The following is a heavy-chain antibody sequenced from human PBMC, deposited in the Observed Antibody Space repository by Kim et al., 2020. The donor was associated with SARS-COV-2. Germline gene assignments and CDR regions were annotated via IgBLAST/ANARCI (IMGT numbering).Heavy chain of an antibody. V-gene: IGHV4-31*03. CDR3: ARAEELPAGMRVGGYGMDV. CDR2: IYYSGST. J-gene: IGHJ6*02. CDR1: GGSISSGGYY. Sequence: SETLSLTCTVSGGSISSGGYYWSWIRQHPGKGLEWIGYIYYSGSTYYNPSLKSRVTISVDTSKNQFSLKLSSVTAADTAVYYCARAEELPAGMRVGGYGMDVWGQGTTVTVSS. D-gene: IGHD2-2*01.